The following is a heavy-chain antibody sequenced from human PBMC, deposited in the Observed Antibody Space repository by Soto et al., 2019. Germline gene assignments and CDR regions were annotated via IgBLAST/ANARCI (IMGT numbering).Heavy chain of an antibody. J-gene: IGHJ4*02. Sequence: EVQLVESGGDLVQPGGSLRLSCAVSGFTFSDHYVDWVRQAPGKGLEWVGRSSNKANSYTTEYAASVKGRFTISRNDSKNALYLQMNSLITEDTAVYYGASVGLVGGNINLFNYWGQCTLVTVSA. D-gene: IGHD3-10*01. CDR2: SSNKANSYTT. V-gene: IGHV3-72*01. CDR3: ASVGLVGGNINLFNY. CDR1: GFTFSDHY.